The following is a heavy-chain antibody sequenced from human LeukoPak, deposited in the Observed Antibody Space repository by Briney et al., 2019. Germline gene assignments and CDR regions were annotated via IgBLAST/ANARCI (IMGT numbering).Heavy chain of an antibody. CDR2: ISDSGGST. Sequence: PGGSLRLSCAASGFTFSSYATSWVRQAPGKGLDWFSAISDSGGSTYHADSVKGRFTISRDNSKNTLYLQMNSLRAEDTAVYYCAKGSAGSRPYYFDYWGQGTLVTVSS. CDR1: GFTFSSYA. J-gene: IGHJ4*02. D-gene: IGHD2-15*01. V-gene: IGHV3-23*01. CDR3: AKGSAGSRPYYFDY.